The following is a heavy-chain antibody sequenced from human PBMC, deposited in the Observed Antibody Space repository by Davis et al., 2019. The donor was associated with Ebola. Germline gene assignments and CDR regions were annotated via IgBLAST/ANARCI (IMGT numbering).Heavy chain of an antibody. CDR3: ARDSGGYYFDY. D-gene: IGHD1-26*01. J-gene: IGHJ4*02. V-gene: IGHV1-2*04. CDR2: INPNSGGT. CDR1: GYTFTGYY. Sequence: ASVKVSCKASGYTFTGYYMHWVRQAPGQGLEWIGWINPNSGGTNYAQKFQGWVTMTRDTSISTAYMELSRLRSDDTAVYYCARDSGGYYFDYWGQGTLVTVSS.